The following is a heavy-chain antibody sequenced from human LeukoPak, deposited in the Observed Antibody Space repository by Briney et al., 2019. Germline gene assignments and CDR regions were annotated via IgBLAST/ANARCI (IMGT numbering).Heavy chain of an antibody. CDR3: TAQYYYDSSGYYVEYFQH. D-gene: IGHD3-22*01. CDR2: IRSKANSYAT. Sequence: GGSLKLSCAASGFTFSGSAMHWVRQASGKGRDWVGRIRSKANSYATAYAASVKGRFTISRDDSKNTAYLQMNSLKTEDTAVYYCTAQYYYDSSGYYVEYFQHWGQGTLVTVSS. CDR1: GFTFSGSA. J-gene: IGHJ1*01. V-gene: IGHV3-73*01.